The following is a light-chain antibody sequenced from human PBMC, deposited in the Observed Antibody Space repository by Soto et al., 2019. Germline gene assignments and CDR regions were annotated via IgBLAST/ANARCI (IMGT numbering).Light chain of an antibody. V-gene: IGKV3-20*01. CDR2: GAS. J-gene: IGKJ1*01. Sequence: EIVLTQSPGTLSLSPGERATLSCRASQSVSSSYLAWYQQKPGQAPRLLIYGASSRATGIPDRFSGSGSGTDFTLTISRLEPEDFAVYYCQQYGSSLCTFGQGTKVDI. CDR3: QQYGSSLCT. CDR1: QSVSSSY.